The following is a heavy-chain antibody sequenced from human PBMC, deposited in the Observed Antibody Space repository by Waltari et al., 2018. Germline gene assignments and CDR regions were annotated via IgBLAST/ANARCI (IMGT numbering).Heavy chain of an antibody. CDR3: ARDPSPRFIAAAGTSNVY. J-gene: IGHJ4*02. CDR2: ISMSSIYI. V-gene: IGHV3-21*01. D-gene: IGHD6-13*01. CDR1: GFTCSSNS. Sequence: EVQLVEYGGGLVKPGGDLRLSCDASGFTCSSNSMNWVRQATGDRLEWVSSISMSSIYIYYADSVQGRFTIARDNAKNSLYLQMNSLRAEDTAVYYCARDPSPRFIAAAGTSNVYWGQGTLVTVSS.